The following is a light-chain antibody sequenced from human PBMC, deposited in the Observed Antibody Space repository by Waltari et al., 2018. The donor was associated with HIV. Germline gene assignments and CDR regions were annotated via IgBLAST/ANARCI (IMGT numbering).Light chain of an antibody. J-gene: IGLJ2*01. CDR2: KAT. Sequence: SYELTQPSSVSVSPGQTARITCSGDTLPAQYARWFQQRPGQAPVLLIYKATERPSWISELFSGSSSGTTVTLTITGAQVEDEADYYCYSTSDDNVVFGGGTKLMVL. CDR1: TLPAQY. CDR3: YSTSDDNVV. V-gene: IGLV3-27*01.